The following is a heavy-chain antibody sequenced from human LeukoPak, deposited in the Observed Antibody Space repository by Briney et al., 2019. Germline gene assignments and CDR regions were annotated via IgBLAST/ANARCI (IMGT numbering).Heavy chain of an antibody. D-gene: IGHD5-12*01. V-gene: IGHV4-34*01. Sequence: SETLSLTCAVYGGSFSGYYWSWIRQPPGKGLEWIGEINHSGSTNYNPSLKSRVTISVDTSKNQFSLKLSSVTAADTAVYYCARAPRGGYNTEYFDYWGQGTLVTVSS. CDR1: GGSFSGYY. CDR2: INHSGST. CDR3: ARAPRGGYNTEYFDY. J-gene: IGHJ4*02.